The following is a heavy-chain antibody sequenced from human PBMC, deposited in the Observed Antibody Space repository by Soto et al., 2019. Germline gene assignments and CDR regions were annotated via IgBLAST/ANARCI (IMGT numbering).Heavy chain of an antibody. CDR2: FKWDSSDV. CDR3: AKDRSSGSPYYGMDF. D-gene: IGHD3-10*01. V-gene: IGHV3-9*01. J-gene: IGHJ6*02. Sequence: GGSLRLSCAASGFTFGDYAMHWVRQVPGKGLEWVSGFKWDSSDVGYADSVKGRFTISRDNAKNSLYLQMNSLRPEDTAVYYCAKDRSSGSPYYGMDFWGQGTMVTVSS. CDR1: GFTFGDYA.